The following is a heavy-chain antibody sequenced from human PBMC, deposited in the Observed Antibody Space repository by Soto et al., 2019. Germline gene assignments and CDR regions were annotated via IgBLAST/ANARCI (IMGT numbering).Heavy chain of an antibody. J-gene: IGHJ6*02. CDR1: GYTLTELS. CDR2: FDPEDGET. CDR3: ATAGGYDILTGVDYYGMDV. V-gene: IGHV1-24*01. D-gene: IGHD3-9*01. Sequence: ASVKVSCKVSGYTLTELSMHWVRQAPGKGLEWMGGFDPEDGETIYAQKFQGRVTMTEDTSTDTAYMELSSLRSEDTAVYYCATAGGYDILTGVDYYGMDVWGQGTTVTVSS.